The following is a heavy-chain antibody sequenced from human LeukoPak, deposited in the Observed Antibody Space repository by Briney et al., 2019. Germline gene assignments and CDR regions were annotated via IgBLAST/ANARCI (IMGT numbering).Heavy chain of an antibody. D-gene: IGHD2-21*02. J-gene: IGHJ4*02. CDR1: GFTFSSYA. CDR2: ISYDGSNK. V-gene: IGHV3-30-3*01. CDR3: ARAYCGGDCPLGY. Sequence: GGSLRLSCAASGFTFSSYAMHWVRQAAGKGLEWVAVISYDGSNKYYADSVKGRCTISRDNSKNTLYLQMNSLRAEDTAVYYCARAYCGGDCPLGYWGQGTLVTVSS.